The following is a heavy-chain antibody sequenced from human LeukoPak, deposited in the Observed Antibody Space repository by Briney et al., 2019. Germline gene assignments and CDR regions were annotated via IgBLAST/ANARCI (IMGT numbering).Heavy chain of an antibody. CDR1: GGSISSYY. CDR3: ARQGYSNSPYYFDY. V-gene: IGHV4-59*01. CDR2: IYYSGGT. D-gene: IGHD4-11*01. J-gene: IGHJ4*02. Sequence: SSDTLSLTCTVSGGSISSYYWSWIRQPPGKGLEWIGYIYYSGGTNYNPSLKSRVTISVDTSKNQFSLKLSSVTAADTAVYYCARQGYSNSPYYFDYWGQGTLVTVSS.